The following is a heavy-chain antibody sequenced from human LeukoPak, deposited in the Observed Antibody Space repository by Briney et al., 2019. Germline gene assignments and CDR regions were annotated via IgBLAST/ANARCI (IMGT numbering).Heavy chain of an antibody. D-gene: IGHD3-10*01. V-gene: IGHV3-9*03. CDR1: GFTFDDYA. Sequence: GGSLRLSCAASGFTFDDYAMHWVRQAPGKGLEWVSGISWNSGSIGYADSVKGRFTISRGNAKNSLYLQMNSLRAEDMALYYCAKGEVIDAFDIWGQGTMVTVSS. CDR2: ISWNSGSI. J-gene: IGHJ3*02. CDR3: AKGEVIDAFDI.